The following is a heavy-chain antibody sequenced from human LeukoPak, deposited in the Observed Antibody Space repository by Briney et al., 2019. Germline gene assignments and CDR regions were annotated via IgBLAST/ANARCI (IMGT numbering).Heavy chain of an antibody. Sequence: GGSLRLSCAASGFTFSSYGMHWVRQAPGKGLEWVAVISYDGSNKYYADSVKGRFTISRDNSKNTLYLQMNSLRAEDTAVYYCARESYGDYYYYMDVWGKGTTVTVSS. D-gene: IGHD4-17*01. CDR3: ARESYGDYYYYMDV. CDR1: GFTFSSYG. CDR2: ISYDGSNK. V-gene: IGHV3-30*03. J-gene: IGHJ6*03.